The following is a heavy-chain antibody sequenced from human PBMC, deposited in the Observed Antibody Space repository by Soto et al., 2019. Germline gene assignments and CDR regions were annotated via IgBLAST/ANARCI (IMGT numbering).Heavy chain of an antibody. CDR2: ISSSSSSI. CDR1: GFTFNTYS. V-gene: IGHV3-48*01. Sequence: GGSLRLSCAASGFTFNTYSMNWVRQAPGKGLEWLSYISSSSSSIYYADSVKGRFTISRDNAKNSLYLQMNSLRAEDTAKYYCARVMSISWYFDLWRRGTLVTVSS. CDR3: ARVMSISWYFDL. J-gene: IGHJ2*01. D-gene: IGHD5-12*01.